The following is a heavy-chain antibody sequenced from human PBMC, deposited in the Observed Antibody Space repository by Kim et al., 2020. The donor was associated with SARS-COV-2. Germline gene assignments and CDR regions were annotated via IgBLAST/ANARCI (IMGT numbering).Heavy chain of an antibody. CDR2: IGTAGDT. V-gene: IGHV3-13*04. CDR1: GFTFSSYD. CDR3: ARGLNSSGFFYYGMDV. J-gene: IGHJ6*02. D-gene: IGHD6-19*01. Sequence: GGSLRLSCAASGFTFSSYDMHWVRQATGKGLEWVSAIGTAGDTYYPGSVKGRFTISRENAKNSLYLQMNSLRAGDTAVYYCARGLNSSGFFYYGMDVWGQGTTVTVSS.